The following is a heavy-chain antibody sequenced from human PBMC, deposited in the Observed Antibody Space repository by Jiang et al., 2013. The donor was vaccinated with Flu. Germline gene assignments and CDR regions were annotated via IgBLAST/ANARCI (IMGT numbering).Heavy chain of an antibody. CDR3: ARGPDSSGYYYFY. J-gene: IGHJ4*02. CDR1: GGTFSSSA. D-gene: IGHD3-22*01. Sequence: GAEVKKPGSSVKVSCKASGGTFSSSAISWVRQAPGQGLEWMGGIIPIFGTANYAQKFQGRVTITADISTTTAYMELSSLRSEDTAVYYCARGPDSSGYYYFYWGQGTLITVSS. CDR2: IIPIFGTA. V-gene: IGHV1-69*06.